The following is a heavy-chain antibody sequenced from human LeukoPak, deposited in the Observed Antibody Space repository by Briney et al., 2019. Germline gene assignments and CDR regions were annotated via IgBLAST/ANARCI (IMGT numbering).Heavy chain of an antibody. V-gene: IGHV4-59*01. CDR3: ARGRIAAAGTGPYYNGMDV. CDR2: IYYSGST. CDR1: GGFISSYY. J-gene: IGHJ6*02. D-gene: IGHD6-13*01. Sequence: SETLSLTCTVSGGFISSYYWSWIRQPPGKGLEWIGYIYYSGSTNYNPSLKSRVTISVDTSKNQFSLKLSSVTAADTAVYYCARGRIAAAGTGPYYNGMDVWGQGTTVTVSS.